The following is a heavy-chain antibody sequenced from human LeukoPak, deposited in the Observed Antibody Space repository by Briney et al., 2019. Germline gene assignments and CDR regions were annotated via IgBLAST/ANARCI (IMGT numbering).Heavy chain of an antibody. CDR1: GFTFRGYG. V-gene: IGHV3-30*03. J-gene: IGHJ5*02. D-gene: IGHD5-18*01. CDR2: ISYDGNAK. CDR3: ARDRHSYGFTLAA. Sequence: GGSLRLSCEASGFTFRGYGMHWVRQSPGKGLEWVAVISYDGNAKAFADSVKGRFVISRDNPKNTLFLQMNSLRPEDTGLYYCARDRHSYGFTLAAWGQGTPVIVSS.